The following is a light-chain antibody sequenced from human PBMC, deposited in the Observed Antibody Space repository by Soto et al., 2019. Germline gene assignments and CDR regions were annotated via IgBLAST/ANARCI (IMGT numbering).Light chain of an antibody. CDR2: GAS. CDR3: QQRSNWPPLT. V-gene: IGKV3-11*01. Sequence: EIVLTQSPATLSLSPGERATLSCRASQSVNSYLAWYQHKPGQAPRLLIYGASNRATVIPARFSGSGSGTDFTLTISSLEPEDFAVYYCQQRSNWPPLTFGQGTRLEIK. J-gene: IGKJ5*01. CDR1: QSVNSY.